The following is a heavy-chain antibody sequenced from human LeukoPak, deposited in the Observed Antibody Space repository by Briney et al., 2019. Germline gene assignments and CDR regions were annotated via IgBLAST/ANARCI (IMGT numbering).Heavy chain of an antibody. V-gene: IGHV3-49*04. CDR1: GLTFGDYA. CDR2: IRSKTHGGTT. Sequence: GGSLRLSCTASGLTFGDYAMSWVRQAPGKGLEWVGFIRSKTHGGTTDFAAPVEGRFSISRDDSKRIAYLQMNSLETEDTAVYYCTRDGIPETNWSGYYIDYWGQGTLVTVSS. J-gene: IGHJ4*02. D-gene: IGHD3-3*01. CDR3: TRDGIPETNWSGYYIDY.